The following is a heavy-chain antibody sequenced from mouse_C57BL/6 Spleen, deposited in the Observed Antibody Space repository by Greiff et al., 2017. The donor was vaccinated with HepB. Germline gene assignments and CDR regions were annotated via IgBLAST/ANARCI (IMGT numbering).Heavy chain of an antibody. Sequence: QVQLKQSGPELVKPGASVKISCKASGYAFSSSWMNWVKQRPGKGLEWIGRIYPGDGDTNYNGKFKGKATLTADKSSSTAYMQLSSLTSEDSAVYFCARWGYDGAYWGQGTLVTVSA. CDR1: GYAFSSSW. V-gene: IGHV1-82*01. CDR2: IYPGDGDT. CDR3: ARWGYDGAY. D-gene: IGHD2-2*01. J-gene: IGHJ3*01.